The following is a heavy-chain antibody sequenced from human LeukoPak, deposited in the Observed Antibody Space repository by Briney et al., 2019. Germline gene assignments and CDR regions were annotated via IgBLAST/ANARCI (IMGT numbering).Heavy chain of an antibody. CDR3: AKESAGYTNPYYFDY. CDR2: ISGSGGNT. Sequence: GGSLRLSCAASGFTFSTYAMSWVRQAPGKGLEWVSTISGSGGNTYYADSVRGRFTISRDNAKNRLYMHMNSLRAEDTAVYYCAKESAGYTNPYYFDYCGQGTLVTVSS. V-gene: IGHV3-23*01. CDR1: GFTFSTYA. D-gene: IGHD3-16*02. J-gene: IGHJ4*02.